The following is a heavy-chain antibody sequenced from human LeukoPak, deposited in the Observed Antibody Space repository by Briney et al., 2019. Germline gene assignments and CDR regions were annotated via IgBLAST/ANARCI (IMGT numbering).Heavy chain of an antibody. CDR1: GYTFTGYY. V-gene: IGHV1-2*02. CDR2: INPNGSST. Sequence: SVSVSRTASGYTFTGYYMDWVRQAPGQGPEWMGWINPNGSSTNYAQKFQGRVTMTRDTSISTADMELSRLRSDDTAVYYCTRVISGSLPPYDYWGQGTLVTVSS. D-gene: IGHD1-20*01. J-gene: IGHJ4*02. CDR3: TRVISGSLPPYDY.